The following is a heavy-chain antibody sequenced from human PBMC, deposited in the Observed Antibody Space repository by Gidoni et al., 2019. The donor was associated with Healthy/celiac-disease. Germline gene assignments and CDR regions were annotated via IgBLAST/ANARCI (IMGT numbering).Heavy chain of an antibody. V-gene: IGHV1-18*01. CDR2: ISAYNGNT. D-gene: IGHD3-9*01. CDR3: ARVPDSYYDILIGYYGYAFDI. Sequence: QVQLVQSGAEVKKPGASVKVSCKASGYTFTSYGISWGRQAPGQGLEWMGWISAYNGNTNYAQKLQGRVTMTTDTSTSTAYMELRSLRSDDTAVYYCARVPDSYYDILIGYYGYAFDIWGQGTMVTVSS. J-gene: IGHJ3*02. CDR1: GYTFTSYG.